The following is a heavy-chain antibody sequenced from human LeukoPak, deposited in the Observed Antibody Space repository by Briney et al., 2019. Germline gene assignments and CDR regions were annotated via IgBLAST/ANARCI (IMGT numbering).Heavy chain of an antibody. Sequence: KASETLSLTCTVSGGSISYYYWTWIRQPPGKGLEWIGSIYYSGSTNHNPSLKSRVTISVDTSKNQFSLKLSSVTAADTAMYYCARSQYSYDFFDYWGQGTLVTVSS. D-gene: IGHD5-18*01. CDR2: IYYSGST. CDR3: ARSQYSYDFFDY. CDR1: GGSISYYY. J-gene: IGHJ4*02. V-gene: IGHV4-59*08.